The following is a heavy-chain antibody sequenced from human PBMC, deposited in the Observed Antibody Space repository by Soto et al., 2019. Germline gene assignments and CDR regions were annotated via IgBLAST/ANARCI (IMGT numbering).Heavy chain of an antibody. CDR1: GGSFSGYY. V-gene: IGHV4-34*01. CDR2: INHSGST. Sequence: SETLSLTCAVYGGSFSGYYWSWIRQPPGKGLEWIGEINHSGSTNYNPSLKSRVTISIDTSNIQFSLKLSSVTAADTGVYYCASSSPFHYWGPGILVTVSS. D-gene: IGHD6-6*01. J-gene: IGHJ4*02. CDR3: ASSSPFHY.